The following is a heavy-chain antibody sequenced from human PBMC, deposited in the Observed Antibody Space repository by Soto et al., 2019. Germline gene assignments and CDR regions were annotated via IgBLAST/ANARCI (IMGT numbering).Heavy chain of an antibody. V-gene: IGHV4-31*03. CDR2: IYYVGGT. CDR3: ARGGYYYENSGQNAYDY. CDR1: GGSISSGGYY. D-gene: IGHD3-22*01. Sequence: SETLSLTCTVSGGSISSGGYYWSWIRQHPGKGLELILYIYYVGGTYYNPSLKSRSTISGDTSKNQFSLKLSSVTAADTAVYYCARGGYYYENSGQNAYDYWGQGILVTVSS. J-gene: IGHJ4*01.